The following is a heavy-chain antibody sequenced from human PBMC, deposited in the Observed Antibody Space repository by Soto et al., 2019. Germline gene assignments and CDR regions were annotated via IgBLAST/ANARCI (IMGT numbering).Heavy chain of an antibody. D-gene: IGHD4-4*01. CDR2: ISYDGSNK. Sequence: PGGSLRLSCAASGFTFSSYGMHWVRQAPGKGLEWVAVISYDGSNKYYADSVKGRFTISRDNSKNTLYLQMNSLRAEDTAVYYCANAQSSNYFNYGFDYWGQGTLVTVSS. CDR3: ANAQSSNYFNYGFDY. J-gene: IGHJ4*02. V-gene: IGHV3-30*18. CDR1: GFTFSSYG.